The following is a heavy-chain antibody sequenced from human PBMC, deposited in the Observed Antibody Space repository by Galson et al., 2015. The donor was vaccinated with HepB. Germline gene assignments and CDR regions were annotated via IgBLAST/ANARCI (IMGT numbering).Heavy chain of an antibody. Sequence: LRLSCAGSGFTVSDYYMSWIRQAPGKGLEWLSYISNSNSGSTIYYADSVKGRFTISRDNAKNSLYLQMNSLRAEDTAVYYCAKDDRGNSGYFDYWGQGTLVTVSS. CDR2: ISNSNSGSTI. D-gene: IGHD4-23*01. CDR3: AKDDRGNSGYFDY. CDR1: GFTVSDYY. V-gene: IGHV3-11*01. J-gene: IGHJ4*02.